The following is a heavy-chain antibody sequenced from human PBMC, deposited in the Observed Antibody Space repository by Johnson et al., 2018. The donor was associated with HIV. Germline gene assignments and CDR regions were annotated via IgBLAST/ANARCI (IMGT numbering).Heavy chain of an antibody. V-gene: IGHV3-11*04. CDR2: ISSSGDSI. CDR3: ASERGGYNFWSGYYTVGAVDI. D-gene: IGHD3-3*01. J-gene: IGHJ3*02. Sequence: QVQLVESGGGLVKPGGSLRLSCAASGFTFSDYYMTWIRRAPGKGLEWVSYISSSGDSIYYADSVKGRFTISRDNAKNPLYLQMNSLRAEDSAVYYGASERGGYNFWSGYYTVGAVDIWGQGTMVTVSS. CDR1: GFTFSDYY.